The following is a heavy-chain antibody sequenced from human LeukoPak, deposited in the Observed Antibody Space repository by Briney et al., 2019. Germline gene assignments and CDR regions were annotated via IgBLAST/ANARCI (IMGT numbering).Heavy chain of an antibody. Sequence: GGSLRLSCAASGFTFSSHGMHWVRQAPGKGLEWVAFIRYDGSNKYYGDSVKGRFTISRDNSKNTLYLQMNSLRAEDTAVYYCAKRADYYGSSGYTPFDYWGQGTPVTVSS. V-gene: IGHV3-30*02. D-gene: IGHD3-22*01. CDR3: AKRADYYGSSGYTPFDY. J-gene: IGHJ4*02. CDR1: GFTFSSHG. CDR2: IRYDGSNK.